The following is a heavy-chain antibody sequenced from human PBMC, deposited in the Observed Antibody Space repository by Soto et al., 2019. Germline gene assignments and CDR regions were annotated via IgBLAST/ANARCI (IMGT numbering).Heavy chain of an antibody. Sequence: QVQLQESGPGLVKPSETLSLTCTVSGGSISSYYWSWIRQPAGKGLEWIGRIYTSGSTNYNPSLKRRVTMSLDTSKNQFALKLSSVTAADTAVYYCARDGDILTYDPNWFDPWGQGTLVTVSS. CDR1: GGSISSYY. J-gene: IGHJ5*02. V-gene: IGHV4-4*07. CDR3: ARDGDILTYDPNWFDP. D-gene: IGHD3-9*01. CDR2: IYTSGST.